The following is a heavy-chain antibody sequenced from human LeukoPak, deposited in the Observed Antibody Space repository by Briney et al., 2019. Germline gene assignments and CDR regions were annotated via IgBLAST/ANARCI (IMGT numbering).Heavy chain of an antibody. CDR2: ISYDGSNK. V-gene: IGHV3-30-3*01. CDR3: ARGGYCSSTSCARNNWFDP. Sequence: GGSLRLSCAASGFTFSSYAMHWVRQAPGKGLEWVAVISYDGSNKYYADSVKGRFTISRDNSKNTLYLQMNSLRAEDTAVYYCARGGYCSSTSCARNNWFDPWGQGTLVTVSS. D-gene: IGHD2-2*01. J-gene: IGHJ5*02. CDR1: GFTFSSYA.